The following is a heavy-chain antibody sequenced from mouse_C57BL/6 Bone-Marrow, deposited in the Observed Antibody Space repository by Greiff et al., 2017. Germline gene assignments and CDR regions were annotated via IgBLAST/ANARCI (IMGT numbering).Heavy chain of an antibody. CDR3: ARKGIYDYGGGFAY. Sequence: QVQLQQPGAELVMPGASVKLSCKASGYTFTSYWMHWVKQRPGQGLEWIGEIDPSDSSTNYNQKFKGKSTLTVDKSSSTAYMQLSSLTSEDSAVYYCARKGIYDYGGGFAYWGQGTLVTVSA. D-gene: IGHD2-4*01. CDR1: GYTFTSYW. V-gene: IGHV1-69*01. CDR2: IDPSDSST. J-gene: IGHJ3*01.